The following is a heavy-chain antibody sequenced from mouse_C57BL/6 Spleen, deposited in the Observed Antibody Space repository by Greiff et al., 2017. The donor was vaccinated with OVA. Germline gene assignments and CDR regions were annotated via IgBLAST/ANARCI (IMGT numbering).Heavy chain of an antibody. CDR1: GYTFTDYY. J-gene: IGHJ3*01. CDR3: AREGYYGSSYWFAY. D-gene: IGHD1-1*01. CDR2: INPNNGGT. Sequence: VQLQQSGSELVKPGASVKISCKASGYTFTDYYMNWVKQSHGKSLEWIGDINPNNGGTSYNQKFKGKATLTVDKSSSTAYMELRSLTSEDSAVYYCAREGYYGSSYWFAYWGQGTLVTVSA. V-gene: IGHV1-26*01.